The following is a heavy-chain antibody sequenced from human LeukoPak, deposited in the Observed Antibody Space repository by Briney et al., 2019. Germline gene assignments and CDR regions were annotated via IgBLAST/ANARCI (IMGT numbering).Heavy chain of an antibody. CDR2: ITYDGINK. J-gene: IGHJ6*02. CDR1: GFTFSSNA. V-gene: IGHV3-30-3*01. Sequence: GGSLRLSCAASGFTFSSNAMNWVRQAPGKGLESVAIITYDGINKNYADTVKGRFTISRDNTKNTLYLQKNRVRPEDTAVYYSARGHCSVGSFYVTVSPMYVSGQGTTVTVSS. CDR3: ARGHCSVGSFYVTVSPMYV. D-gene: IGHD2-15*01.